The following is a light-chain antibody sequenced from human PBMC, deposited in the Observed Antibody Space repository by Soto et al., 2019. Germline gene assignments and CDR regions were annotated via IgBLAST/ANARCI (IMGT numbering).Light chain of an antibody. J-gene: IGKJ4*01. CDR1: QGIGSD. CDR2: GAS. V-gene: IGKV1-9*01. CDR3: QQLNRYPLT. Sequence: DIQLTQSPSFLSASVGDRVTITCRASQGIGSDLVWYQQKPVKAPKLLIYGASTLQGGVASRFSGSGSGTEFTLTISRLQPEDFATYYCQQLNRYPLTFGGGTKVEIK.